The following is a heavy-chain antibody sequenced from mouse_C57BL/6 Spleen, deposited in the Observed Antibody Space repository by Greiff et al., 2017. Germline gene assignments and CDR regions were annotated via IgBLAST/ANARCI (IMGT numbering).Heavy chain of an antibody. J-gene: IGHJ2*01. V-gene: IGHV1-20*01. D-gene: IGHD1-1*01. CDR2: INPYNGET. CDR1: GYSFTGYF. Sequence: EVKLLESGPELVKPGDSVKISCKASGYSFTGYFMNWVMQSHGKSLEWIGRINPYNGETFYNQKFKGKATLTVDKSSSTAHMELRSLTSEDSAVYYGARGYGSSSYFDYWGQGTTLTVSS. CDR3: ARGYGSSSYFDY.